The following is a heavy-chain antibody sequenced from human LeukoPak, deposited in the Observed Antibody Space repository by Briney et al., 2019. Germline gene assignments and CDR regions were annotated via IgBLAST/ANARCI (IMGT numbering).Heavy chain of an antibody. CDR2: KSHHAGYE. CDR3: ARDWLDRSHDY. J-gene: IGHJ4*02. D-gene: IGHD3-22*01. V-gene: IGHV3-33*01. CDR1: GFTFINFD. Sequence: GVSLTLSCAASGFTFINFDIHWVRQAPGKGLEWVAVKSHHAGYEYYADSVQGRFNISRDDSKNTVYLQMNSLRAEDTAVYYCARDWLDRSHDYWGQGTLVTVSS.